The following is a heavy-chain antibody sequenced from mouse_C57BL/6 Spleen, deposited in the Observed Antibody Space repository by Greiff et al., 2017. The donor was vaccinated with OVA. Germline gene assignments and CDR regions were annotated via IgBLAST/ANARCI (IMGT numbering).Heavy chain of an antibody. J-gene: IGHJ1*03. CDR3: ARFFYYGSSFDV. CDR1: GYTFTSYW. D-gene: IGHD1-1*01. V-gene: IGHV1-69*01. Sequence: QVQLQQSGAELVMPGASVKLSCKASGYTFTSYWMHWVKQRPGQGLEWIGEIDPSDSYTNYNQKFKGKSTLTVDKSSSTAYMQLSSLTSEDSAVYYCARFFYYGSSFDVWGTGTTVTVSS. CDR2: IDPSDSYT.